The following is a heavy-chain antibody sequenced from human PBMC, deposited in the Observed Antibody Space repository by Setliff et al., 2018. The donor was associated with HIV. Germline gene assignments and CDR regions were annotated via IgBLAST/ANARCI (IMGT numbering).Heavy chain of an antibody. CDR1: GYTFTCHY. V-gene: IGHV1-2*02. CDR3: ARNFGLSPSGKYYYYYGMDI. Sequence: ASVKVSCKGSGYTFTCHYLHWVRQAPGQGLEWLGWVNPNSGDAIYAQNFQGRVTMTRDTSINAAYMELRGLRSDDTAVYYCARNFGLSPSGKYYYYYGMDIWGQGTTVTVSS. CDR2: VNPNSGDA. J-gene: IGHJ6*02. D-gene: IGHD3-10*01.